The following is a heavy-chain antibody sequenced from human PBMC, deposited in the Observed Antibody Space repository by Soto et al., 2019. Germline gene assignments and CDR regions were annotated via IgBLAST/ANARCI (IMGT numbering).Heavy chain of an antibody. D-gene: IGHD3-22*01. Sequence: QAGGSLRLSCAASGFTFSSYEMNWVRQAPGKGLEWVSYISSSGSTIYYADSVKGRFTISRDNAKNSLYLQMNSLRAEDTAVYYCARDKYDSSGYYYYYYGMDVWGQGTTVTV. CDR1: GFTFSSYE. CDR3: ARDKYDSSGYYYYYYGMDV. J-gene: IGHJ6*02. V-gene: IGHV3-48*03. CDR2: ISSSGSTI.